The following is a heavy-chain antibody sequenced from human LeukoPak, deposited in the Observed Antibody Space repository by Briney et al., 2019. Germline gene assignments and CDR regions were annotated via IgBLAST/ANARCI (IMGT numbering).Heavy chain of an antibody. CDR1: GYTFTGYY. Sequence: ASVKVSCKASGYTFTGYYMHWVRQAPGQGPEWMGWINPNSGGTNYAQKFQGRVTMTRDASISTAYMELSRLRSEDTAIYYCARGASRSFDYWGQGTLLTVSP. V-gene: IGHV1-2*02. J-gene: IGHJ4*02. D-gene: IGHD6-6*01. CDR3: ARGASRSFDY. CDR2: INPNSGGT.